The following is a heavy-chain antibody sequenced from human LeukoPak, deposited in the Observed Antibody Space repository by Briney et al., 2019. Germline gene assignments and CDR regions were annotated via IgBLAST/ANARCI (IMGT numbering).Heavy chain of an antibody. CDR3: AKVPQWSSFRFFDY. Sequence: GGSLRLSCAASGFTFSSYAMSWVRQAPGKGLEWVSAISGSGGSTYYADSVKGRFTISRDNSKNTLYLQTNSLRAEDTAVYYCAKVPQWSSFRFFDYWGQGTLVTVSS. J-gene: IGHJ4*02. D-gene: IGHD6-13*01. CDR1: GFTFSSYA. CDR2: ISGSGGST. V-gene: IGHV3-23*01.